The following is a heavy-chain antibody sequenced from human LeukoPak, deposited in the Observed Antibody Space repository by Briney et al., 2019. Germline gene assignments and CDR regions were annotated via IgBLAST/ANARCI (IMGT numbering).Heavy chain of an antibody. V-gene: IGHV3-23*01. CDR2: ISGSGGST. CDR1: GFTFSSYA. D-gene: IGHD6-19*01. J-gene: IGHJ4*02. CDR3: ARGETIAVTNFDY. Sequence: GGSLRLSCAASGFTFSSYAMSWVRQAPGKGLEWVSAISGSGGSTYYADSVKGRFTISRDSAKNSLYLQMNSLRAEDTAVYYCARGETIAVTNFDYWGQGTLVTVSS.